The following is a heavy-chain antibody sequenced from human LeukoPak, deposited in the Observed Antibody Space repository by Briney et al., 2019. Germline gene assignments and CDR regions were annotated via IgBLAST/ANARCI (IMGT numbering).Heavy chain of an antibody. Sequence: PGGSLRLSCAASGFTFSSYAMHWVRQAPGKGLEWVAVISYDGSNKYYADSVKGRFTISRDNSKNTLYLQMNSLRAEDTAVYYCARDSYYYGSGSYIDYWGQGTLVTVSS. CDR1: GFTFSSYA. J-gene: IGHJ4*02. D-gene: IGHD3-10*01. CDR3: ARDSYYYGSGSYIDY. V-gene: IGHV3-30-3*01. CDR2: ISYDGSNK.